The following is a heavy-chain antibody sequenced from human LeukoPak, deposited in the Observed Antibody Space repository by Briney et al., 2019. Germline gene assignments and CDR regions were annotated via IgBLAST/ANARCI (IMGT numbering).Heavy chain of an antibody. D-gene: IGHD4-17*01. V-gene: IGHV3-21*01. CDR1: GFTFSSYS. Sequence: GGSLRLSCAASGFTFSSYSMNWVRQAPGKGLKWVSSISSSSSYIYYGDSVKGRFTISRDNAKNSLYLQMNSLRAEDTAVYYCAREPSNYGDHYFDYWGQGTLVTVSS. CDR2: ISSSSSYI. CDR3: AREPSNYGDHYFDY. J-gene: IGHJ4*02.